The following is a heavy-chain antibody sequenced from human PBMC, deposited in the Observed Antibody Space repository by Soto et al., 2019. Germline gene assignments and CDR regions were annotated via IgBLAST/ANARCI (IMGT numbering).Heavy chain of an antibody. CDR2: ISGSGGST. J-gene: IGHJ4*02. CDR3: AKAETYDFWSGLHFDY. CDR1: GVTFSSFA. Sequence: GGSLRLSCVASGVTFSSFAMSWVRQAPGKGLEWVSTISGSGGSTYYADSVKGRLTISRDNSKNTLSLHINSLRAEDTAVYYCAKAETYDFWSGLHFDYWGQGTLVTAPQ. D-gene: IGHD3-3*01. V-gene: IGHV3-23*01.